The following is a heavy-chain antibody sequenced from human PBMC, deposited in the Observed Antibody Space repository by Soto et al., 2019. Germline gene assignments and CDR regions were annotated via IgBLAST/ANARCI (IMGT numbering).Heavy chain of an antibody. Sequence: GGSLRLSCAASGFTFSSVGLNWVRQAPGKGLEWVASVSTSSGYIHYADSAKGRFTISRDNANNSLFLQMNSLRVEDTAVYYFAVRVAAAGGMDGWGQGTTVTVSS. D-gene: IGHD6-13*01. V-gene: IGHV3-21*01. CDR3: AVRVAAAGGMDG. J-gene: IGHJ6*02. CDR1: GFTFSSVG. CDR2: VSTSSGYI.